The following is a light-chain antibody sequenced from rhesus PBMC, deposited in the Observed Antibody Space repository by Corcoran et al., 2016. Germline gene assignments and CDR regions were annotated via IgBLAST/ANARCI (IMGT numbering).Light chain of an antibody. CDR2: AAS. J-gene: IGKJ2*01. V-gene: IGKV1-28*01. CDR3: LQHNSYPYS. Sequence: GDTVTITCRASQGISSYLNWFQQKPGKAPKLLIYAASSLESGVPSRFSGSGSGTEFTLTISSLQPEDFAAYCCLQHNSYPYSFGQGPKVEVK. CDR1: QGISSY.